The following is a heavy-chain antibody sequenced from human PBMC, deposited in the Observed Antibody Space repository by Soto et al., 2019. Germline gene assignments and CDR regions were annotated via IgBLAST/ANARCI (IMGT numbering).Heavy chain of an antibody. CDR2: ISYDGSNE. Sequence: QVQLVESGGGVVQPGRSLRLSCAASGFTFSSYGMHWVRQAPGKGLEWVAVISYDGSNEYYADSVKGRFTLSRDNSKSTLYLQVNSLRAEDTAVYYCAREDYSYGSFYPGYWGQGTLVTVSS. CDR1: GFTFSSYG. V-gene: IGHV3-30*03. J-gene: IGHJ4*02. D-gene: IGHD5-18*01. CDR3: AREDYSYGSFYPGY.